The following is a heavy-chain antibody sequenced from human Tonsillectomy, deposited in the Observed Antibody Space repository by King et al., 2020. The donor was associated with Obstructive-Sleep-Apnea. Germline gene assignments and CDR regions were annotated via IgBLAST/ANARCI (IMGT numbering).Heavy chain of an antibody. J-gene: IGHJ4*02. D-gene: IGHD3-10*01. V-gene: IGHV3-30*04. CDR1: GFTFSSYA. CDR3: ARELSWSGTVDY. Sequence: HVQLVESGGGVVQPGRSLRLSCAASGFTFSSYAMHWVRQAPGKGLEWVAVVSYDGSNKYYADSVKGRFTISRDNSKNTLYLQMNSLRAEDTAVYFCARELSWSGTVDYWGQGTLVTVSS. CDR2: VSYDGSNK.